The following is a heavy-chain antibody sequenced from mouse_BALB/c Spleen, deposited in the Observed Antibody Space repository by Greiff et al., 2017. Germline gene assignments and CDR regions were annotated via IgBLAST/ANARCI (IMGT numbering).Heavy chain of an antibody. V-gene: IGHV3-6*02. CDR1: GYSITSGYY. Sequence: EVQLQQSGPGLVKPSQSLSLTCSVTGYSITSGYYWNWIRQFPGNKLEWMGYISYDGSNNYNPSLKNRISITRDTSKNQFFLKLNSVTTEDTATYYCARDRFYDGYPWFAYWGQGTLVTVSA. CDR3: ARDRFYDGYPWFAY. D-gene: IGHD2-3*01. J-gene: IGHJ3*01. CDR2: ISYDGSN.